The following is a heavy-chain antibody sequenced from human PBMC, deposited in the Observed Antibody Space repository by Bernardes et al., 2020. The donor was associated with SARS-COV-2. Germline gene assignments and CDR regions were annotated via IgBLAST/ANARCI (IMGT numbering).Heavy chain of an antibody. CDR2: IRNKGSNYST. CDR3: AREVPKHRDSSGYAHYYYAMDV. V-gene: IGHV3-72*01. CDR1: GFSFSDHY. Sequence: GGSLRLSCVASGFSFSDHYMDWVRPAPWKGLDWVCRIRNKGSNYSTKYAASVQGRFTISRDDSRNSLYLQMNSLRTEDTAVYYCAREVPKHRDSSGYAHYYYAMDVWGQGTTVTVSS. D-gene: IGHD3-22*01. J-gene: IGHJ6*02.